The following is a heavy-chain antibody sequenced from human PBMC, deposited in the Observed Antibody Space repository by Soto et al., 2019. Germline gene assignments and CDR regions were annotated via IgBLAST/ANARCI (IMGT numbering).Heavy chain of an antibody. V-gene: IGHV3-15*07. CDR2: IKRKIDGEKT. CDR1: GFSFSNAW. Sequence: EVQLVESGGGLVKPGGSLRLSCAASGFSFSNAWMNGVRQAPGKGLEWVGRIKRKIDGEKTDYAAPGKGRFTISRDDSKNTLSLQMNSLKADDTAVYYCTTGSVEGVWGQGTTVTVSS. CDR3: TTGSVEGV. J-gene: IGHJ6*02.